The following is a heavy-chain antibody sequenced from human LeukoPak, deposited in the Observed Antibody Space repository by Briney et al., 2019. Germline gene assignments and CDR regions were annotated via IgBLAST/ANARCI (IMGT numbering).Heavy chain of an antibody. Sequence: PGGSLRLSCAASGFTFSSYGMHWVRQAPGKGLEWVAVISYDGSNKYYADSVKGRFTISRDNSKNTLYLQMNSLRAEDTAVYYCAKDSRSAAVYYYYGMDAWGKGTTVTVSS. V-gene: IGHV3-30*18. D-gene: IGHD2-2*01. CDR2: ISYDGSNK. J-gene: IGHJ6*04. CDR3: AKDSRSAAVYYYYGMDA. CDR1: GFTFSSYG.